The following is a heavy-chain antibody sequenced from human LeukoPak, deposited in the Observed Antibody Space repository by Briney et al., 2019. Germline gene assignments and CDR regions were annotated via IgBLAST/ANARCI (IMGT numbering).Heavy chain of an antibody. CDR1: GFTFSTYG. CDR2: ISYDGSNK. Sequence: TGGSLRLSCAASGFTFSTYGMHWVRQAPGKGLEWVAVISYDGSNKYYADSVKGRFTISRDNSKNTLYLQMNSLRAEDTAVYYCARDGDCSGGSCYSLDYYYGMDVWGQGTTVTVSS. D-gene: IGHD2-15*01. J-gene: IGHJ6*02. V-gene: IGHV3-30*03. CDR3: ARDGDCSGGSCYSLDYYYGMDV.